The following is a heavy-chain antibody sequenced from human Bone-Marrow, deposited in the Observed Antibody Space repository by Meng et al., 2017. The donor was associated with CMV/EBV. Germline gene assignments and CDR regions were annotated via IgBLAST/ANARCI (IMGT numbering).Heavy chain of an antibody. J-gene: IGHJ4*02. CDR3: ARATYHYDSTGYKITYYFDY. D-gene: IGHD3-22*01. Sequence: GGSLRLSCAASGLTFSSYWMHWVRQAPGKGLVWVSRINSDGSITNYADSVKGRFTISRDNAKNTIYLQLNSLRSEDTALYYCARATYHYDSTGYKITYYFDYWGQGTLVTVSS. V-gene: IGHV3-74*01. CDR2: INSDGSIT. CDR1: GLTFSSYW.